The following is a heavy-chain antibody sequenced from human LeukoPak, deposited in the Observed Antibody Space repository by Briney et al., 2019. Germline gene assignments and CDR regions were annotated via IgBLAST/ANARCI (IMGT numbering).Heavy chain of an antibody. CDR3: AKHFCTGLDCSLFDS. J-gene: IGHJ4*02. Sequence: GGSLRLSCVASGFTFRDFSMSWVRQAPGKGLEWVSVISSGSDHTYYADSVKGRFIISRDNSKNTLSLQLNSLRPEDTALYYCAKHFCTGLDCSLFDSWGQGTLVTVSS. D-gene: IGHD3/OR15-3a*01. V-gene: IGHV3-23*01. CDR1: GFTFRDFS. CDR2: ISSGSDHT.